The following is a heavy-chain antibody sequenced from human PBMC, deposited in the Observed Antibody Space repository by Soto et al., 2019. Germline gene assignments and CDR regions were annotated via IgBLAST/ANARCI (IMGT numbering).Heavy chain of an antibody. J-gene: IGHJ4*02. CDR2: ISYDGSNK. D-gene: IGHD5-18*01. V-gene: IGHV3-30*18. Sequence: QVQLVESVGGVVQPGRSLRLSCAASGFTFSSYGMHWVRQAPGKGLEWVAVISYDGSNKYYADSVKGRFTISRDNSKNTLYLQMNSLRAEDTAVYYCAKVYSYGTFDYWGQGTLVTVSS. CDR1: GFTFSSYG. CDR3: AKVYSYGTFDY.